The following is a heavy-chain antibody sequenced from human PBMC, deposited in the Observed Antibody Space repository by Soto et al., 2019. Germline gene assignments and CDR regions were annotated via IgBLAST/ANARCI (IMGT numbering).Heavy chain of an antibody. J-gene: IGHJ4*02. V-gene: IGHV3-66*01. CDR3: ARDFYYYGSGTMGGYFDY. CDR2: IYSGGST. D-gene: IGHD3-10*01. CDR1: GLTVSSNY. Sequence: EVQLVEYEGDLVQPGGSLRLSCAASGLTVSSNYMSWVRQAPGKGLEWVSLIYSGGSTYYADSVRGRFTISRDNSKNTLYLQMNSLRAEDTAVYYCARDFYYYGSGTMGGYFDYWGQGTLVTVSS.